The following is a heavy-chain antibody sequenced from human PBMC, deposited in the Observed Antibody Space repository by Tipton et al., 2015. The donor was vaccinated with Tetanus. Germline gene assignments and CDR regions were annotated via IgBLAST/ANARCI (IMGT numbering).Heavy chain of an antibody. J-gene: IGHJ4*02. V-gene: IGHV3-33*01. Sequence: SGFTFNGYGMHWVRQAPGKGLEWVAVSWYDGTDQYYADSVKGRFTLSRDNSKNTLYLQMDSLRAEDTALYYCAREADCSGGSCFSGDFDNWGQGTQVTVSS. CDR2: SWYDGTDQ. D-gene: IGHD2-15*01. CDR1: GFTFNGYG. CDR3: AREADCSGGSCFSGDFDN.